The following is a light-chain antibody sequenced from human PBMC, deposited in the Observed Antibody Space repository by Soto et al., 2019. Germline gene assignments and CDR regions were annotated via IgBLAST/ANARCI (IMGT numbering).Light chain of an antibody. J-gene: IGKJ5*01. V-gene: IGKV3-20*01. CDR3: QQFGTSPPST. CDR1: QSVSSNY. CDR2: GAS. Sequence: EILLTQSPGTLSLSPGERATLSCRASQSVSSNYLAWYQQKPGQAPRLLIYGASSRATAIPDRFSGSGSGTDFALTISRLEPEDFAVYYCQQFGTSPPSTFGQGTRLEIK.